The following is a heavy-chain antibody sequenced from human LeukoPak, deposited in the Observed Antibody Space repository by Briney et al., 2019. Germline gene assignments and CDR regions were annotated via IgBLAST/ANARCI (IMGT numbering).Heavy chain of an antibody. D-gene: IGHD3-3*01. CDR2: ISAYNANT. J-gene: IGHJ4*02. V-gene: IGHV1-18*01. Sequence: GASVKVSCKASGYTFTSYGISWVRQAPGQGLEWMGWISAYNANTNYAQKLQGRVTMTTDTSTSTAYMELRSLRSDDTAVYYCARAPGFWSGYYQRRYFDYWGQGTLVTVSS. CDR3: ARAPGFWSGYYQRRYFDY. CDR1: GYTFTSYG.